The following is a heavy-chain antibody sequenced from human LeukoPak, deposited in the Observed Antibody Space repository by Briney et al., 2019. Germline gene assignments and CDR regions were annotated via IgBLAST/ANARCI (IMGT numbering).Heavy chain of an antibody. CDR1: GDSISLSFYY. V-gene: IGHV4-39*07. Sequence: SETLSLTCSVSGDSISLSFYYWGWLRQPPGKALEWIGSVYCSGTTSYNPSLKSPVTISVDMSKNHLSLILRSVTAADTAMYYCARGTLYRGWSYYLDFWGQGSQVTVSS. D-gene: IGHD6-19*01. CDR2: VYCSGTT. J-gene: IGHJ4*02. CDR3: ARGTLYRGWSYYLDF.